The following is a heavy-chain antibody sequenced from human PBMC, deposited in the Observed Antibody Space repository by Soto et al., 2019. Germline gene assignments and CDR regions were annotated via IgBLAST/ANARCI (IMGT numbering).Heavy chain of an antibody. V-gene: IGHV3-23*01. Sequence: EVQLLESGGGLVQPGGSLRLSCAASGFTFSSHVMTWVRQAPGKGLEWVSSISVNGDTTYYAGSVKGRFTISRDNSKRTRYLQMNSLRAEDTAVYYCAKDMRSSTSLGGQGTLVTVSS. D-gene: IGHD2-2*01. CDR2: ISVNGDTT. J-gene: IGHJ4*02. CDR3: AKDMRSSTSL. CDR1: GFTFSSHV.